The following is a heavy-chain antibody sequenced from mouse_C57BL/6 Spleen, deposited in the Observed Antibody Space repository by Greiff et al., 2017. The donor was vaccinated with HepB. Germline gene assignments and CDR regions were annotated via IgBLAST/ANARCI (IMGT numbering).Heavy chain of an antibody. CDR1: GFSLTSYG. D-gene: IGHD2-4*01. Sequence: VKLMESGPGLVQPSQSLSITCTVSGFSLTSYGVHWVRQSPGKGLEWLGVIWSGGSTDYNAAFISRLSISKDNSKSQVFFKMNSLQADDTAIYYCARKLVMITHYYAMDYWGQGTSVTVSS. J-gene: IGHJ4*01. CDR2: IWSGGST. V-gene: IGHV2-2*01. CDR3: ARKLVMITHYYAMDY.